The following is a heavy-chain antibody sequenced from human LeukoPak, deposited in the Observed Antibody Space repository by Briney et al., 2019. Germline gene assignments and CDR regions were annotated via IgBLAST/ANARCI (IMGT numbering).Heavy chain of an antibody. CDR1: GGSISSYY. CDR2: IYYSGST. J-gene: IGHJ4*02. Sequence: SETLSLTCTVSGGSISSYYWSWIRQPPGKGLEWIGYIYYSGSTNYNPSLKSRVTISVDTSKNQFSLKLSSVTAADTAVYYCARVGAIGGFDYWGQGTLVTVSS. CDR3: ARVGAIGGFDY. D-gene: IGHD3-16*01. V-gene: IGHV4-59*01.